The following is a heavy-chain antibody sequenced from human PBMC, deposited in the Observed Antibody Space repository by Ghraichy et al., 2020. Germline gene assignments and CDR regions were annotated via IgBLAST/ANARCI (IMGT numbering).Heavy chain of an antibody. V-gene: IGHV1-18*01. J-gene: IGHJ5*02. CDR1: GYPFTSYG. Sequence: ASVKVSCKASGYPFTSYGISWVRQSPGQGLEWMGWISAYNGNTNYAQKLQGRVTMTTDTSTSTAYMELRSLRSDDTAVYYCARDKVDIVVVPARLGVSDNWFDPWGKGTLVTVSS. CDR3: ARDKVDIVVVPARLGVSDNWFDP. CDR2: ISAYNGNT. D-gene: IGHD2-2*01.